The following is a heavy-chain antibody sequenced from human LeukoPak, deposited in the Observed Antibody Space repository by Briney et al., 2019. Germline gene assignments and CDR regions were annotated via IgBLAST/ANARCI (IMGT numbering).Heavy chain of an antibody. J-gene: IGHJ4*02. Sequence: ASVKVSCKTSGYTFTTYGVNWVRQAPGQGLEWMGWVSGYTGNTNYAERFQGRVTMTTDTSTTTVYMELTSLRSDDTAVYYCARGEVSASLYYSDFRGQGTLVTVS. V-gene: IGHV1-18*01. D-gene: IGHD2-2*01. CDR1: GYTFTTYG. CDR2: VSGYTGNT. CDR3: ARGEVSASLYYSDF.